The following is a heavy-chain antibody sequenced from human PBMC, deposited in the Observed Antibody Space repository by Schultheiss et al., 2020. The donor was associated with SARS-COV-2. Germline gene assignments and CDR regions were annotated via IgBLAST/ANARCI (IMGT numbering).Heavy chain of an antibody. J-gene: IGHJ5*02. CDR1: GFSFRNYA. V-gene: IGHV3-21*01. CDR2: INTDSTDM. D-gene: IGHD5-18*01. Sequence: GGSLRLSCAASGFSFRNYAMNWVRQDPGKGLEWVSSINTDSTDMFYADSVKGRFTISRDNAKNSLFLQMNSLRVEDTAVYYCARDWDRTWIQPSNWFDPWGQGTLVTVSS. CDR3: ARDWDRTWIQPSNWFDP.